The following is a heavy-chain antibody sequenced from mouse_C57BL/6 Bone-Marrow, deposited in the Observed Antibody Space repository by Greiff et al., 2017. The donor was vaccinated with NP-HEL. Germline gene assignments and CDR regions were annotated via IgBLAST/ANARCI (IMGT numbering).Heavy chain of an antibody. Sequence: QVQLQQSGAELVRPGTSVKVSCKASGYAFTNYLIEWVKQRPGQGLEWIGVINPVSGGTNYNEKFKGKATLTADKSSSTAYMQLSSLTSEDSAVYFCARCPSYYGNTYAMDYWGQGTSVTVSS. V-gene: IGHV1-54*01. CDR3: ARCPSYYGNTYAMDY. D-gene: IGHD2-10*01. CDR1: GYAFTNYL. CDR2: INPVSGGT. J-gene: IGHJ4*01.